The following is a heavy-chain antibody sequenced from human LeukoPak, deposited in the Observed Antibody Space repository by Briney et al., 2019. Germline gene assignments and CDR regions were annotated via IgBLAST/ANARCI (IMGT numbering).Heavy chain of an antibody. V-gene: IGHV4-39*07. CDR3: ARIGAHYDFWSGYYTGWFDP. J-gene: IGHJ5*02. CDR2: IYYSGST. CDR1: GGSISSSSYY. D-gene: IGHD3-3*01. Sequence: SETLSLTCTVSGGSISSSSYYWGWIRQPPGKGLEWIGSIYYSGSTYYNPSLKSRVTISVDTSKNQFSLKLSSVTAADTAVYYCARIGAHYDFWSGYYTGWFDPWGQGTLVTVSS.